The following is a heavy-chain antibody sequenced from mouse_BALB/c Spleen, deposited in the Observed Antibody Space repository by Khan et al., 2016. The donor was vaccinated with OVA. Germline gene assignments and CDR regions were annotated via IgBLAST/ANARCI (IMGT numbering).Heavy chain of an antibody. V-gene: IGHV1-7*01. D-gene: IGHD1-1*01. CDR3: TSHGSSYTLFGY. J-gene: IGHJ3*01. CDR2: IDPTTGYT. Sequence: VQLKQSGAELAKPGASVKMSCKASGYTFTNYWMHWVKQRPGQGLEWIGYIDPTTGYTEYNQKFKDKATLTADKSSSTAYMQLSSLTSEDSAVYYCTSHGSSYTLFGYWGQGTLVTVSA. CDR1: GYTFTNYW.